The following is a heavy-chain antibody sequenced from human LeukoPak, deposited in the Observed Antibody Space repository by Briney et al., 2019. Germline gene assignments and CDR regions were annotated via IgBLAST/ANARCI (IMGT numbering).Heavy chain of an antibody. J-gene: IGHJ4*02. CDR3: VRGDGWFGELLNFDN. CDR1: GLLQKVY. V-gene: IGHV3-48*02. Sequence: GGSVTLFCAVCGLLQKVYSVMGARQARGKGPEGVSYISSSRSTIYYADPVEGRFSISRDNGKNSLYLQMNSLRDEDTAVYYCVRGDGWFGELLNFDNWGQGTLVTVSS. D-gene: IGHD3-10*01. CDR2: ISSSRSTI.